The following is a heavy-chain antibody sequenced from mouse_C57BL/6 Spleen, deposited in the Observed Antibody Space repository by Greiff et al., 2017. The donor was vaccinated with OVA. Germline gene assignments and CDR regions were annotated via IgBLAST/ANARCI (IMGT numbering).Heavy chain of an antibody. V-gene: IGHV1-18*01. CDR2: INPNNGGT. D-gene: IGHD2-12*01. J-gene: IGHJ3*01. CDR3: ARTAYYSYQAFAY. CDR1: GYTFTDYN. Sequence: EVQLQQSGPELVKPGASVKIPCKASGYTFTDYNMDWVRLSHGKSLEWIGDINPNNGGTIYNQKFKGKATLTVDKSSSTAYMELRSLTSEDTAVYYCARTAYYSYQAFAYWGQGTLVTVSA.